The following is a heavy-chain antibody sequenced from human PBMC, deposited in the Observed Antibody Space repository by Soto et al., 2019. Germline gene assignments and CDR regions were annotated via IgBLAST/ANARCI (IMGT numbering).Heavy chain of an antibody. CDR2: INFDGSAT. D-gene: IGHD4-4*01. J-gene: IGHJ4*02. Sequence: EVQLVESGGGLVQPGGSRRLSCAVSGLTFSSSWMHWVRQGPGKGLVWVSRINFDGSATHYADSVQGRFTISRDNAKNVLYVQMTNLSAEDTAVYYCARDRGNYNGIFDYWGQGTLVTVSS. CDR1: GLTFSSSW. CDR3: ARDRGNYNGIFDY. V-gene: IGHV3-74*01.